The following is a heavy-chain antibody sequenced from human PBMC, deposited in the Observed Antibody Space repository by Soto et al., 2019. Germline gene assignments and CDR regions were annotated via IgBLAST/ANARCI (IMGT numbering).Heavy chain of an antibody. J-gene: IGHJ2*01. Sequence: EVQVVEAGGGLVQPGESLRLSCAASGFTFSSYWMHWVRQAPGKGLVWVSRINSDGSTRSYADSVKGRFTISRDNAKNTLYLQMNNLSAEDTAVYYCARVGTGNWYFDLWGRGTLVTVSS. D-gene: IGHD1-1*01. CDR1: GFTFSSYW. CDR3: ARVGTGNWYFDL. V-gene: IGHV3-74*01. CDR2: INSDGSTR.